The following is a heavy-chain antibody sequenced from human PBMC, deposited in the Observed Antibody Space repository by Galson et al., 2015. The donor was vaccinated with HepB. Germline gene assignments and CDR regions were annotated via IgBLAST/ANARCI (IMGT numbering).Heavy chain of an antibody. V-gene: IGHV3-66*02. CDR3: ASPKVRGVIITRVFGY. CDR1: GFTVSSNY. D-gene: IGHD3-10*01. J-gene: IGHJ4*02. CDR2: IYSGGST. Sequence: SLRLSCAASGFTVSSNYMSWVRQAPGKGLEWVSVIYSGGSTYYADSVKGRFTISRDNSKNTLYLQMNSLRAEDTAVYYCASPKVRGVIITRVFGYWGQGTLVTVSS.